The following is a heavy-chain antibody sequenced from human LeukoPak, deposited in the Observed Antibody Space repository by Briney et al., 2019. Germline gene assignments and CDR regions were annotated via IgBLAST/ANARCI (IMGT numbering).Heavy chain of an antibody. CDR3: ARGRGSGWFGRWFDP. CDR2: TYYRSKWYN. D-gene: IGHD6-19*01. Sequence: SQTLSLTCAISGDTVSRNSAAWNWIRQSPSRGLEWLGRTYYRSKWYNDYAVSVKSRITINPDTSKNQFSLQLNSVTPEDTAVYYCARGRGSGWFGRWFDPWGQGTLVTVSS. CDR1: GDTVSRNSAA. V-gene: IGHV6-1*01. J-gene: IGHJ5*02.